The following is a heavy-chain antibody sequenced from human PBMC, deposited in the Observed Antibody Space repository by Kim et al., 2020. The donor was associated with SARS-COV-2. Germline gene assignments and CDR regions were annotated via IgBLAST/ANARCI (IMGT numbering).Heavy chain of an antibody. J-gene: IGHJ4*02. D-gene: IGHD1-7*01. Sequence: KGRFTISRDNSKNTLYLQMNSLRAEDTAVYYCAKERYNWNYVLGLAFDDYWGQGTLVTVSS. CDR3: AKERYNWNYVLGLAFDDY. V-gene: IGHV3-23*01.